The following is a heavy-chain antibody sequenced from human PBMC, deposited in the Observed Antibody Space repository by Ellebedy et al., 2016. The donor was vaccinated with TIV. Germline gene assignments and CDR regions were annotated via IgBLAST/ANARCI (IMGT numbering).Heavy chain of an antibody. D-gene: IGHD6-13*01. V-gene: IGHV3-49*03. Sequence: GESLKISCTASGFTFGDYAMSWFRQAPGKGLEWVGFIRSKAYGGTTEYAASVKGRFTISRDDSKSIAYLQMNSLKTEDTAVYYCTRLLTSSSWHPITNDAFDIWGQGTMVTVSS. CDR1: GFTFGDYA. J-gene: IGHJ3*02. CDR3: TRLLTSSSWHPITNDAFDI. CDR2: IRSKAYGGTT.